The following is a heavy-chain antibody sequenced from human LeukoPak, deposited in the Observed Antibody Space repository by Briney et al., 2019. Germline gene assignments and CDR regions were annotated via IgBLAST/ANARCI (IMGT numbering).Heavy chain of an antibody. CDR1: GFTLSNNY. CDR2: ISGSGGST. Sequence: GGSLRLSCAASGFTLSNNYMSWVRQAPAKGLEWVSAISGSGGSTYYADSVKGRFTIPRDNSKNTLYMQMNSLRAEDTAVYYCVLTEVNAEYFPYWGQGTLVTVSS. J-gene: IGHJ1*01. CDR3: VLTEVNAEYFPY. V-gene: IGHV3-23*01.